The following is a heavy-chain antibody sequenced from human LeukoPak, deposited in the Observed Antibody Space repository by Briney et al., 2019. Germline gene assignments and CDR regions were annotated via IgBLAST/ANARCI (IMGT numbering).Heavy chain of an antibody. CDR1: GGSFSGYY. Sequence: TPSETLSLTCAVYGGSFSGYYWSWIRQPPGKGPEWIGEINHSGSTNYNPSLKSRVTISVDTSKNQFSLKLSSVTAADTAVYYCARGRRNYYDSTDLRYWGQGTLVTVSS. V-gene: IGHV4-34*01. CDR2: INHSGST. CDR3: ARGRRNYYDSTDLRY. J-gene: IGHJ4*02. D-gene: IGHD3-22*01.